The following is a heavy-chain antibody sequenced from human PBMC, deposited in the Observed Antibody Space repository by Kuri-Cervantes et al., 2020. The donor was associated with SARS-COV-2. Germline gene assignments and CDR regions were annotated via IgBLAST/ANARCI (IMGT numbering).Heavy chain of an antibody. V-gene: IGHV3-30*04. CDR3: ARVYEYVRLAWGMDV. CDR1: GFTFSNYA. D-gene: IGHD2/OR15-2a*01. J-gene: IGHJ6*02. CDR2: ISYDGSSK. Sequence: GESLKISRAVSGFTFSNYAMHWVRQAPGKGLEWVAVISYDGSSKYYADSVKGRFTISRDNPKNTLYLQMNRLTIEDTAVYYCARVYEYVRLAWGMDVWGQGTTVTVSS.